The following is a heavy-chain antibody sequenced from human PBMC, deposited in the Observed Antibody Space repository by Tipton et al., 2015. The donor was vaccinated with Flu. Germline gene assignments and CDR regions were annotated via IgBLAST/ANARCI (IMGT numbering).Heavy chain of an antibody. J-gene: IGHJ3*02. Sequence: TLSLTCTVSDYSISSGYYWVWSRQPPGKGLEWIGNIYHSGSTYYNPSLKSRVTISVDTSKNQFSLKLSSVTAADTALYYCARTGGIYYASGFDIWGQGTMVTVSS. V-gene: IGHV4-38-2*02. D-gene: IGHD1-26*01. CDR3: ARTGGIYYASGFDI. CDR2: IYHSGST. CDR1: DYSISSGYY.